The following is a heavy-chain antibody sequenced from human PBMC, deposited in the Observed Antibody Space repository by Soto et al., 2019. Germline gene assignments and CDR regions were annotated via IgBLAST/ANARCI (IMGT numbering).Heavy chain of an antibody. Sequence: PSETLSLTCAVYGGSFSGYYWSGIRQPPGKGLEWIGEINRSGSTNYNPSLKSRVTISVDTSKNQFSLKLSSVTAADTAVYYCARALRVQLVYYYYYYGMDVWGQGTTVTVSS. D-gene: IGHD6-6*01. CDR1: GGSFSGYY. CDR3: ARALRVQLVYYYYYYGMDV. V-gene: IGHV4-34*01. CDR2: INRSGST. J-gene: IGHJ6*02.